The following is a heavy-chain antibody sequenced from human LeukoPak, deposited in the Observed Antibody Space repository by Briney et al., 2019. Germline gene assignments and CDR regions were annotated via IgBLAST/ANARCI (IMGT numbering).Heavy chain of an antibody. Sequence: SETLSLTCTVSGGSSSRGGNYGGWFRQPPGKGLGGLGYIYYSGSTNYNPSLKSRVTISVDTSKNQFSLKLSSVTAADTAVYYCARDRIAARLNYYYGMDVWGQGTTVTVSS. D-gene: IGHD6-6*01. CDR3: ARDRIAARLNYYYGMDV. J-gene: IGHJ6*02. CDR1: GGSSSRGGNY. CDR2: IYYSGST. V-gene: IGHV4-61*08.